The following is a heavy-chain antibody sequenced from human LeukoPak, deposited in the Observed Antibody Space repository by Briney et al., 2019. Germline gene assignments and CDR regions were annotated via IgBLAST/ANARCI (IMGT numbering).Heavy chain of an antibody. CDR3: AELGITMIGDV. D-gene: IGHD3-10*02. CDR1: GFTFSSYG. CDR2: ISSSGSTI. Sequence: GGSLTLACAASGFTFSSYGMHWVRQPPGKGLEWVSYISSSGSTIYYPDSVKGRSTISRNNAKNSLYLQMDSLRAEDTAVYYCAELGITMIGDVWGKGTTVTISS. J-gene: IGHJ6*04. V-gene: IGHV3-48*04.